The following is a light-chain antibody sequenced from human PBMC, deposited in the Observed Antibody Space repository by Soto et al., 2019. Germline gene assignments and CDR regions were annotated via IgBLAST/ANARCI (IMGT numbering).Light chain of an antibody. Sequence: DIQMTQSPSFLSSSVGDRVTISCRASQGTSTYVAWYQQKPGKAPKLLIYGASSLQSGVPSRFSGSGSGTDFALTISSLQPEDFATYYCQQNYNALWTFGQGTKVDIK. CDR1: QGTSTY. J-gene: IGKJ1*01. CDR3: QQNYNALWT. V-gene: IGKV1-39*01. CDR2: GAS.